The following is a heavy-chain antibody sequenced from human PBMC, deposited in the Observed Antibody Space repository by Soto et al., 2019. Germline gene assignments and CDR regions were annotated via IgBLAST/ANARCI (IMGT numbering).Heavy chain of an antibody. CDR3: ARVHYYDSSGFYL. CDR1: GFTFSSYS. D-gene: IGHD3-22*01. J-gene: IGHJ4*02. CDR2: ISSSSSYI. Sequence: LRLSCAASGFTFSSYSMNWVRQAPGKGLEWVSSISSSSSYIYYGDSVKGRFTISRDNAKNSLYLQMSSLRAEDTATYYCARVHYYDSSGFYLWGQGTLVTVSS. V-gene: IGHV3-21*01.